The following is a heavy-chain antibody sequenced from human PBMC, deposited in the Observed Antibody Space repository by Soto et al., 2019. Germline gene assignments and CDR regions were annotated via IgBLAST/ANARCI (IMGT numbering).Heavy chain of an antibody. V-gene: IGHV1-69*05. CDR1: GGTFSSSA. D-gene: IGHD3-10*01. J-gene: IGHJ6*01. Sequence: SSVKVSCKAYGGTFSSSAIIGVRQAPGQGLEWLGGIIPIFGTANYAQKFQGSLTITTDESTSTAYMELRRLRGDDTAVHYCARDRKVLTVGYYYCYAMDGWGQGTPVTVSA. CDR3: ARDRKVLTVGYYYCYAMDG. CDR2: IIPIFGTA.